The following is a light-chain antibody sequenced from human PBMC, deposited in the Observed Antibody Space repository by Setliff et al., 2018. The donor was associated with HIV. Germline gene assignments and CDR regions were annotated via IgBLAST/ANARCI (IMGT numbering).Light chain of an antibody. CDR2: SNN. Sequence: QSVLTQPPSASGTPGQRVTISCSGSSSNIGSNTVNWYQQLPGTAPKLLIYSNNQRPSGVPDRFSGSKSGTSASLAISGLQSEDEAHYYCISYRTTSTWVFGGGTKVNVL. J-gene: IGLJ3*02. CDR3: ISYRTTSTWV. V-gene: IGLV1-44*01. CDR1: SSNIGSNT.